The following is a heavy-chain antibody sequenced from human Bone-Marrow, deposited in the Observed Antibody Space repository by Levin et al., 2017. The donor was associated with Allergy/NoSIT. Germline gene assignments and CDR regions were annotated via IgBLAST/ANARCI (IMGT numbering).Heavy chain of an antibody. CDR1: GFSLSRCG. D-gene: IGHD3-22*01. CDR2: IWYDGSNE. V-gene: IGHV3-33*01. CDR3: ARDWGDGSGYHDAFDI. Sequence: LSLTCAASGFSLSRCGMHWVRQAPRKGLEWVAVIWYDGSNEDYADSVKGRFTISRDKSKNTLYLQMNSLRADDTAVYYCARDWGDGSGYHDAFDIWGQGTMVTVSS. J-gene: IGHJ3*02.